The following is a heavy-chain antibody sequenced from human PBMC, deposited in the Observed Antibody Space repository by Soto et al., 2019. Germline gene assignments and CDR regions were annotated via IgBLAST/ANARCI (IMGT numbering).Heavy chain of an antibody. J-gene: IGHJ4*02. CDR1: GYSISSRNW. Sequence: QVQLQESGPGLVKPSDTLSLTCDVSGYSISSRNWWGWIRQPPGKGLEWIGNIYYSGTTYFNQSLKSRVTMSVDTSKNQFSLKLSSVTAVDTGVYYCARNRGETFYPTLALDYWGQGTLVTVSS. CDR2: IYYSGTT. CDR3: ARNRGETFYPTLALDY. D-gene: IGHD4-17*01. V-gene: IGHV4-28*01.